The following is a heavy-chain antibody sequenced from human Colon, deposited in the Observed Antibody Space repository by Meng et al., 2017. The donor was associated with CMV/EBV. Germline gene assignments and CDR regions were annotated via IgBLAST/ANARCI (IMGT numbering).Heavy chain of an antibody. J-gene: IGHJ6*02. CDR2: IHYSGRT. Sequence: ESLKISCTVSGGSISSYYWSWMRQPPEKGLEWIGFIHYSGRTSYNSPLQSRVTISVDTSNNQFSLRLNSVTAADTAVYFCARYMKATATTSTGGMDVWGQGTTVTVSS. V-gene: IGHV4-59*01. D-gene: IGHD5-24*01. CDR1: GGSISSYY. CDR3: ARYMKATATTSTGGMDV.